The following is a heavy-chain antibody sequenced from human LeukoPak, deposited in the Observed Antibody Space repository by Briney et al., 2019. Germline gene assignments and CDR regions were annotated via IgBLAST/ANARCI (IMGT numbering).Heavy chain of an antibody. CDR3: AKDRGGYNGEYFDY. CDR2: ISGSGVST. D-gene: IGHD5-24*01. V-gene: IGHV3-23*01. Sequence: SWVRQAPGKGLEWVSAISGSGVSTYYADSVKGRFTISRDNSKNTLYLQMNSLRAEDTAVSYCAKDRGGYNGEYFDYWGQGTLVTVSS. J-gene: IGHJ4*02.